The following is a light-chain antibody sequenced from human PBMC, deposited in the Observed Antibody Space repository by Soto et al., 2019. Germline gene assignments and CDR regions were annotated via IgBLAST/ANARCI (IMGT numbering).Light chain of an antibody. CDR2: GNS. J-gene: IGLJ3*02. CDR1: SSNIGAGYD. V-gene: IGLV1-40*01. Sequence: QTVVTQPPSVSGAPGQRVTISCTGSSSNIGAGYDVHWYQQLPGTAPKLLIYGNSNRPSGVPDRFSGSKSGTSASLAITGXXAEXEADYYCQSYDSSLSAVFGGGTQLTVL. CDR3: QSYDSSLSAV.